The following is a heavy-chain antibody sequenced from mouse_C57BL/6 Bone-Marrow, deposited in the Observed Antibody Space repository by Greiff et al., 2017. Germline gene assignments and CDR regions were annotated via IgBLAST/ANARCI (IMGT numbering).Heavy chain of an antibody. CDR1: GISITTGNYR. D-gene: IGHD4-1*01. J-gene: IGHJ2*01. CDR3: ARDLGGGFDY. V-gene: IGHV3-5*01. CDR2: IYYSGTI. Sequence: VQLKESGPGLVKPSQSVFLTCTVTGISITTGNYRWSWIRQFPGNKLEWIGYIYYSGTITYNPSLTSRTTITRNTPKNQYFLEMNSLTAEDTATYYCARDLGGGFDYWGQGTTLTVSS.